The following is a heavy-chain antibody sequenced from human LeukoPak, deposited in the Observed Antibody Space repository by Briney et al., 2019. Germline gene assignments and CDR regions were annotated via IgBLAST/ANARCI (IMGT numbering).Heavy chain of an antibody. V-gene: IGHV3-23*01. CDR2: ISDGGGRT. Sequence: GGSLRLSCAVSGITVSNYGMAWVRQAPGKGLEWVAGISDGGGRTNYADSVKGRFTISRDNPKNTLYLQMSSLRAEDTAVYFCAKRGVVIRVILVGFHREAYYFDSWGQGALVTVSS. CDR3: AKRGVVIRVILVGFHREAYYFDS. CDR1: GITVSNYG. J-gene: IGHJ4*02. D-gene: IGHD3-22*01.